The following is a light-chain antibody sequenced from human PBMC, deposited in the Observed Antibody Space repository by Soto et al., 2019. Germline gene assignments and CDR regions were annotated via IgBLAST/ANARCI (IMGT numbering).Light chain of an antibody. CDR2: EVS. J-gene: IGLJ1*01. CDR3: ASPTSTSFV. Sequence: QSALTQPASVSGSPGQSITISCTGTSSDVGAYTFVSWYQHHPAKAPKLMISEVSNRPSGVSDRFSGSKSGNTASLTISGLQAEDEADYYCASPTSTSFVFGTGTKVTVL. CDR1: SSDVGAYTF. V-gene: IGLV2-14*01.